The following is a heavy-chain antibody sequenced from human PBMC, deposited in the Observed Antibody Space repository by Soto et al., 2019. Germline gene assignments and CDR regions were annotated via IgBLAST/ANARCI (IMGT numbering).Heavy chain of an antibody. J-gene: IGHJ4*02. CDR1: GFNFSSYG. Sequence: QVQLVEAGGGVVQPGRSLRISCAASGFNFSSYGMHWVRQAPGKGLEWVTVIWNDGSNKYYADSVKGRFTVSRDNSKNTLCLQRDGLRAEDTALYYCARVRDHYGSGSRGFFDYWGQGTRVSVSS. CDR3: ARVRDHYGSGSRGFFDY. D-gene: IGHD3-10*01. V-gene: IGHV3-33*08. CDR2: IWNDGSNK.